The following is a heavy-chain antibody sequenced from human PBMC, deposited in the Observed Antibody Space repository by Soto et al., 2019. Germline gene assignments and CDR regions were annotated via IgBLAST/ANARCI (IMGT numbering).Heavy chain of an antibody. CDR1: GFTFSSYA. V-gene: IGHV3-23*01. Sequence: GGSLRLSCAASGFTFSSYAMSWVRQAPGKGLEWVSAISGSGGSTYYADSVKGRFTISRDNSKNTLYLQMNSLRAEDTAVYYCANVYSSGWYMGVYWGQGTLVTVSS. CDR3: ANVYSSGWYMGVY. D-gene: IGHD6-19*01. J-gene: IGHJ4*02. CDR2: ISGSGGST.